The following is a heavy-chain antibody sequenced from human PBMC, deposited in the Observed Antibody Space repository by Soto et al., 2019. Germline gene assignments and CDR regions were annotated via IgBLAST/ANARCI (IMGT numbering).Heavy chain of an antibody. D-gene: IGHD5-18*01. CDR3: AKHTAMVNFDY. CDR1: GGSFSGYY. CDR2: INHSGST. Sequence: SETLSLTCAVYGGSFSGYYWSWIRQPPGKGLEWIGEINHSGSTNYNPSLKSRVTISVDTSKNQFSLKLSSVTAADTAVYYCAKHTAMVNFDYWGQGTLVTVSS. J-gene: IGHJ4*02. V-gene: IGHV4-34*01.